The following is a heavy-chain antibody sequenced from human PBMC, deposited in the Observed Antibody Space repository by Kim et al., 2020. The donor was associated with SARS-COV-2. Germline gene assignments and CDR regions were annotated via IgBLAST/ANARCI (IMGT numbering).Heavy chain of an antibody. D-gene: IGHD3-22*01. V-gene: IGHV1-69*04. CDR1: GGTFSSYA. J-gene: IGHJ4*02. CDR3: ARSTYYYDSSGYHFDY. CDR2: IIPIFGIA. Sequence: SVKVSCKAPGGTFSSYAISWVRQAPGQGLEWMGRIIPIFGIANYAQKFQGRVTITADKSTSTAYMELSSLRSEDTAVYYCARSTYYYDSSGYHFDYWGQ.